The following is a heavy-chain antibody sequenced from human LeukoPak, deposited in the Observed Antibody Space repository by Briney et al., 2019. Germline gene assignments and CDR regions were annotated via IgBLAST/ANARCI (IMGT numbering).Heavy chain of an antibody. CDR2: IDPSNSYT. J-gene: IGHJ4*02. Sequence: GESLKISCKGSGYNFATYWISWVRQLPGKGLEWMGRIDPSNSYTNYSPSFQGHVTISADKSINTAYLQWRSLKASDNAIYYCARLGGYDSHWGQGSLVTVSS. CDR3: ARLGGYDSH. V-gene: IGHV5-10-1*01. D-gene: IGHD5-12*01. CDR1: GYNFATYW.